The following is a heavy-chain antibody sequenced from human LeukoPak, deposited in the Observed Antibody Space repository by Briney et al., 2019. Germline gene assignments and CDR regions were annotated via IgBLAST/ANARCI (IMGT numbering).Heavy chain of an antibody. Sequence: GGSLRLPCAASGFTFSSYGMHWVRQAPGKGLEWVAVIWYDGSNKYYADSVKGRFTISRDNSKNTLYLQMNSLRAEDTAVYYCARVQAAAGQYYYYGMDVWGQGTTVTVSS. CDR1: GFTFSSYG. J-gene: IGHJ6*02. CDR2: IWYDGSNK. V-gene: IGHV3-33*01. CDR3: ARVQAAAGQYYYYGMDV. D-gene: IGHD6-13*01.